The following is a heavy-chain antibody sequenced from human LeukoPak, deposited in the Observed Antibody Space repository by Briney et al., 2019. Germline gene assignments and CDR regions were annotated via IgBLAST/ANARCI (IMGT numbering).Heavy chain of an antibody. Sequence: SETLSLTCTVSGGSISSSSYYWGWIRQPPGKGLEWIGSIYFSGTTYYNPSLQSRVTISVDTAKNQFSLKVTSVTAADTAAYYCASRYQLPPSNAFDIWGQGTMVTVSS. CDR2: IYFSGTT. CDR3: ASRYQLPPSNAFDI. CDR1: GGSISSSSYY. V-gene: IGHV4-39*07. J-gene: IGHJ3*02. D-gene: IGHD2-2*01.